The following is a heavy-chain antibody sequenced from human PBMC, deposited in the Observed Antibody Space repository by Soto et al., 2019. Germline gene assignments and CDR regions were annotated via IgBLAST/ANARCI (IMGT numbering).Heavy chain of an antibody. V-gene: IGHV4-61*01. CDR1: GDSVGSGSYY. J-gene: IGHJ5*02. D-gene: IGHD2-8*01. Sequence: QVHLQESGPGLVRPSETLSLTCAVSGDSVGSGSYYWTWVRQPPGKGLEFVGHIYPTGRTNYNPSLMNRPTFSVDISRTQSSLRLRSVTAADTAMSYCARAGAFGDTLMVVFPWGQGGLATVSS. CDR3: ARAGAFGDTLMVVFP. CDR2: IYPTGRT.